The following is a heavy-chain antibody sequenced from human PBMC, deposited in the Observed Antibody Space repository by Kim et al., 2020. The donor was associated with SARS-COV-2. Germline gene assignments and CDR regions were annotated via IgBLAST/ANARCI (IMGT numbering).Heavy chain of an antibody. D-gene: IGHD3-22*01. V-gene: IGHV3-23*01. CDR3: AKEYYYDSSGYYG. Sequence: YADSVKGRFTISRHNSKNTLNRQMNSLRAEDTAVYYCAKEYYYDSSGYYGGGQGTLVTVSS. J-gene: IGHJ4*02.